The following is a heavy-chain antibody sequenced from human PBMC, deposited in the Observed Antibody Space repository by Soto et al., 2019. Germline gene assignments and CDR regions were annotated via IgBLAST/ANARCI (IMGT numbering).Heavy chain of an antibody. J-gene: IGHJ4*02. CDR1: GFTFSSYG. CDR3: AKGEGSRTTSYDYVWGSYRPPGY. CDR2: IKQDGSNK. Sequence: GGSLRLSCAASGFTFSSYGMSWVRKAPGKGLEWVANIKQDGSNKYYADSVKGRFTISRDNSKNTLYLQMNSLRAEDTAVFYCAKGEGSRTTSYDYVWGSYRPPGYWGQGTLVTVSS. V-gene: IGHV3-7*01. D-gene: IGHD3-16*02.